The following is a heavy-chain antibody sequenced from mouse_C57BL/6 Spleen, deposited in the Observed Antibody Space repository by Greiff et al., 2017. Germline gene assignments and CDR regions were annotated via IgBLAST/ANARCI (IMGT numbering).Heavy chain of an antibody. CDR2: IDPSDSYT. CDR3: AIVYDGYYGDY. V-gene: IGHV1-69*01. CDR1: GYTFTSYW. D-gene: IGHD2-3*01. Sequence: QVQLQQPGAELVMPGASVKLSCKASGYTFTSYWMHWVKQRPGQGLEWIGEIDPSDSYTNYNQKFKGKSTLTVDKSSSTAYMQLSSLTSEDSAVYYCAIVYDGYYGDYWGQGTSVTVSS. J-gene: IGHJ4*01.